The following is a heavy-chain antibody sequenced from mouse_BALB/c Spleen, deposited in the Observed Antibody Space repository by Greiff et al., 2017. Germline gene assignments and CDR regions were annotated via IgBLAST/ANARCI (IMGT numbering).Heavy chain of an antibody. Sequence: EVQVVESGGGLVQPGGSLRLSCATSGFTFSDFYMEWVRQPPGKRLEWIAASRNKANDYTTEYSASVKGRFIVSRDTSQSILYLQMNALRAEDTAIYYCARDAGNYFYYYAMDYWGQGTSVTVSS. CDR1: GFTFSDFY. CDR2: SRNKANDYTT. D-gene: IGHD2-1*01. V-gene: IGHV7-1*02. CDR3: ARDAGNYFYYYAMDY. J-gene: IGHJ4*01.